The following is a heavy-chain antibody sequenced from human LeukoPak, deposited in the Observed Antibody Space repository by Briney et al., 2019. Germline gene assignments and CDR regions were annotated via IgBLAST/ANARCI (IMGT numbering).Heavy chain of an antibody. D-gene: IGHD3-9*01. V-gene: IGHV3-33*01. J-gene: IGHJ4*02. CDR2: IWYDGSNK. CDR1: GFTFSSYG. CDR3: ARESVVYYDILTGYSPLDY. Sequence: GGSLRLSCAASGFTFSSYGMHWVRQAPGKELEWVAVIWYDGSNKYYADSVKGRFTISRDNSKNTLYLQMNGLRAEDTAVYYCARESVVYYDILTGYSPLDYWGQGTLVTVSS.